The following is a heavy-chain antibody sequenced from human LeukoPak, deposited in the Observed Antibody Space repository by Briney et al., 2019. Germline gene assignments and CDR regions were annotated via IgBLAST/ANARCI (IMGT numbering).Heavy chain of an antibody. V-gene: IGHV1-18*01. D-gene: IGHD3-22*01. CDR2: ISAYNGNT. J-gene: IGHJ4*02. CDR1: GYTFTGYG. CDR3: ARDYYDSSGYYFDY. Sequence: GASVKVSCKASGYTFTGYGISWVRQAPGQGLEWMGWISAYNGNTNYAQKLQGRVTMTTDTSTSTAYMELRSLRSDDTAVYYCARDYYDSSGYYFDYWGQGTLVTVSS.